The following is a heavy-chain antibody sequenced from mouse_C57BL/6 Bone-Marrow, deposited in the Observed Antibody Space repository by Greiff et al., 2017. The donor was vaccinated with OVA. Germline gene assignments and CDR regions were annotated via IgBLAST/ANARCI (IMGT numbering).Heavy chain of an antibody. V-gene: IGHV1-52*01. CDR3: ASSFIYYDYGFAY. Sequence: QVQLQQPGAELVRPGSSVKLSCKASGYTFTSYWMHWVKQRPIQGLEWIGNIDPSDSETHYNQKFKDKATLTVDKSSSTAYMQLSSLTSEDSAVYYCASSFIYYDYGFAYWGQGTLVTVSA. CDR2: IDPSDSET. CDR1: GYTFTSYW. D-gene: IGHD2-4*01. J-gene: IGHJ3*01.